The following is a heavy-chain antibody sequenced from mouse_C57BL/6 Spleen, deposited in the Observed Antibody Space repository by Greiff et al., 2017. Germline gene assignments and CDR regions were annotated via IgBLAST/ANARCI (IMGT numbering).Heavy chain of an antibody. CDR2: INSDGGST. CDR1: EYEFPSHD. J-gene: IGHJ1*03. CDR3: SRKGGGYWYFDV. V-gene: IGHV5-2*01. Sequence: VMLVESGGGLVQPGESLKLSCESNEYEFPSHDMSWVRKTPEKRLELVAAINSDGGSTYYPDTMERRFIISRDNTKMTLDLQMSSLRSEDTALYYCSRKGGGYWYFDVWGTGTTVTVSS. D-gene: IGHD1-1*02.